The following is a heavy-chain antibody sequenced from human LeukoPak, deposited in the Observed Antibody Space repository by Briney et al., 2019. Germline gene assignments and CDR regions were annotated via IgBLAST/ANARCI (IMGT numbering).Heavy chain of an antibody. J-gene: IGHJ6*02. Sequence: QPGGSLRLSCAASGFVFSSYEMNWVRQAPGKGLQWVSYISTSGSTIHYADSVKGRFTFSRDNAKNSVYLQMNSLRAEDTAVYYCARDLYDILTGYYASYYYYGMDVWGQGTTVTVSS. CDR3: ARDLYDILTGYYASYYYYGMDV. CDR2: ISTSGSTI. V-gene: IGHV3-48*03. D-gene: IGHD3-9*01. CDR1: GFVFSSYE.